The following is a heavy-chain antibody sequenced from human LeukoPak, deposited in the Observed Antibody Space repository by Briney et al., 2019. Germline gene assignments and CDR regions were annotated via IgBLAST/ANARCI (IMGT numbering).Heavy chain of an antibody. CDR3: ARGPPAYWYFDL. Sequence: SVKVSCKASGGTYSSYAISWVRQAPGQGLEWMGGIIPIFGTANYAQKFQGRVTITTDESTSTAYMELSSLRSEDTAVYYCARGPPAYWYFDLWGRGTLVTVSS. CDR2: IIPIFGTA. J-gene: IGHJ2*01. CDR1: GGTYSSYA. D-gene: IGHD2-2*01. V-gene: IGHV1-69*05.